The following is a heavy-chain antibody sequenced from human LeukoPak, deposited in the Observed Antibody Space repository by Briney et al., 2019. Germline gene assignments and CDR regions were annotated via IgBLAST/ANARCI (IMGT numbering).Heavy chain of an antibody. J-gene: IGHJ3*02. CDR2: ISAYNGNT. D-gene: IGHD3-22*01. V-gene: IGHV1-18*01. CDR3: ARDVGTMIVVAPFNI. Sequence: ASVKVSCKASGYTFTSYGISWVRQAPGQGLEWMGWISAYNGNTNYAQKLQGRVTMTTDTSTSTAYMELRSLRSDDTAVYYCARDVGTMIVVAPFNIWGQGTMVTVSS. CDR1: GYTFTSYG.